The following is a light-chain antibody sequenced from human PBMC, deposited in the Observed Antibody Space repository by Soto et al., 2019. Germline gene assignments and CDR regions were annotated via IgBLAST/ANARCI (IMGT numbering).Light chain of an antibody. J-gene: IGKJ2*01. Sequence: EIVLTQSPATLSVSPGERATVSCRASQSVSRNLAWYQQRPGQAPRLLIYNASTMATGIPATFSGSGSGTEFTLTISILQSEDFAVYYCQQYNDWTPRYTFGQGTKLEIK. CDR3: QQYNDWTPRYT. CDR2: NAS. V-gene: IGKV3-15*01. CDR1: QSVSRN.